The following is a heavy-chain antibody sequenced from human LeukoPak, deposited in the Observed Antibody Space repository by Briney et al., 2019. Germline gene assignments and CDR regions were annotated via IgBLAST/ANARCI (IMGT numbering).Heavy chain of an antibody. D-gene: IGHD3-10*01. Sequence: GASVKVSCKASGYTFTSYYMHWVRQAPGQGLEWMGIINPSGGSTSYAQKFQGRVTMTRDMSTSTVYMDLTSLRSEDTAVYYCARGGMVRDRRHFQFDHWGQGTLVTVSS. V-gene: IGHV1-46*01. CDR2: INPSGGST. CDR1: GYTFTSYY. CDR3: ARGGMVRDRRHFQFDH. J-gene: IGHJ4*02.